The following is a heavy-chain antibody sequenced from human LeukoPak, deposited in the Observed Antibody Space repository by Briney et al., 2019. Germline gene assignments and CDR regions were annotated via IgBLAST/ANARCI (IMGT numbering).Heavy chain of an antibody. D-gene: IGHD2/OR15-2a*01. J-gene: IGHJ4*02. CDR3: ARERSRIYRYFDY. CDR2: IWYDGSNK. Sequence: RGSLRLSCAASGFTFSTYAMNWVRQAPGKGLEWVAVIWYDGSNKYYADSVKGRFTISRDNSKNTLYLQMNSLRAEDTAVYYCARERSRIYRYFDYWGQGTLVTVSS. CDR1: GFTFSTYA. V-gene: IGHV3-30*04.